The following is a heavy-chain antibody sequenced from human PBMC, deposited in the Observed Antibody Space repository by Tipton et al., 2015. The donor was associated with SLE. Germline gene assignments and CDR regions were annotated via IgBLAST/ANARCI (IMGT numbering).Heavy chain of an antibody. Sequence: TLSLTCTVSGGSISSSSYYWGWIRQPPGKGLEWIAIIYYGGSTYYNSSLESRVIISVDTSKNQFSLKLSSVTAADTAVYYCARVTDYSGMDVWGQGTTVTVSS. CDR2: IYYGGST. D-gene: IGHD4-11*01. J-gene: IGHJ6*02. CDR3: ARVTDYSGMDV. CDR1: GGSISSSSYY. V-gene: IGHV4-39*07.